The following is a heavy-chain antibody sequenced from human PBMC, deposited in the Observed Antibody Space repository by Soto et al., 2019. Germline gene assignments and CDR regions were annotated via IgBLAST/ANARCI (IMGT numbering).Heavy chain of an antibody. CDR2: ISGSGGST. CDR1: GLTFSSYA. CDR3: ARRSSSWYFDY. Sequence: EVQLLESGGGLVQPGGSLRLSCAASGLTFSSYAMNWVRQAPGKGLEWVSVISGSGGSTYYADSVKGRFTISRDNSKNTLYLQMNSLRAEDTAVYYCARRSSSWYFDYWSQGTLVTVSS. V-gene: IGHV3-23*01. J-gene: IGHJ4*02. D-gene: IGHD6-13*01.